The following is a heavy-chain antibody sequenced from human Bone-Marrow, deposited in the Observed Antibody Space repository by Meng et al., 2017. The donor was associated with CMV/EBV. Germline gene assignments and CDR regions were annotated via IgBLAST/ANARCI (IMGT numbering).Heavy chain of an antibody. CDR3: ARERTGYYIAD. J-gene: IGHJ4*02. CDR1: GFRINNYA. D-gene: IGHD3-9*01. CDR2: ITFDGSTQ. V-gene: IGHV3-30-3*01. Sequence: GESLKISCAASGFRINNYAMHWVRQAPGKGLEWVSMITFDGSTQYYADSVKGRFSISKDVSKSTLFLQMNSLIPDDTAVYFCARERTGYYIADWGQGTRVTVSS.